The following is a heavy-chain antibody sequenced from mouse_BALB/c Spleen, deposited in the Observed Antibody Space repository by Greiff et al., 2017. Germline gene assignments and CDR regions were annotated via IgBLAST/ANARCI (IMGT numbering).Heavy chain of an antibody. D-gene: IGHD1-2*01. V-gene: IGHV5-17*02. Sequence: EVHLVESGGGLVQPGGSRKLSCAASGFTFSSFGMHWVRQAPEKGLEWVAYISSGSSTIYYADTVKGRFTISRDNPKNTLFLQMTSLRSEDTAMYYCARALITTATLDYWGQGTTLTVSS. CDR1: GFTFSSFG. CDR3: ARALITTATLDY. J-gene: IGHJ2*01. CDR2: ISSGSSTI.